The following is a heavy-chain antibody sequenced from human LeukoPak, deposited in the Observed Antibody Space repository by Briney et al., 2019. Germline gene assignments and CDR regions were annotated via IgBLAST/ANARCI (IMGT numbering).Heavy chain of an antibody. CDR3: ASGPGIAVAGYFDY. V-gene: IGHV4-34*01. Sequence: SETLSLTCAVYGGSFSGYYWSWIRQPPGKGLEWIGEINHSGSTNYNPSLKSRVTISVDTSKNQFSLKLSSVTAADTAVYYCASGPGIAVAGYFDYWGQGTLVTVSS. D-gene: IGHD6-19*01. CDR2: INHSGST. CDR1: GGSFSGYY. J-gene: IGHJ4*02.